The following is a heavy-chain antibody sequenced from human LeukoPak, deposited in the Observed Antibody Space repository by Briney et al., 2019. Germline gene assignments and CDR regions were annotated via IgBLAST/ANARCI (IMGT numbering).Heavy chain of an antibody. CDR2: IYHSGST. CDR1: GGSISSSNW. V-gene: IGHV4-4*02. D-gene: IGHD3-10*01. J-gene: IGHJ5*02. Sequence: SETLSLTCAVSGGSISSSNWWSWVRQPPGKGLEWIGEIYHSGSTNYNPSLKSRVTISVDTSKNQFSLKLSSVTAADTAVYYCARHSYYYGSGSSPTVFDPWGQGTLVTVSS. CDR3: ARHSYYYGSGSSPTVFDP.